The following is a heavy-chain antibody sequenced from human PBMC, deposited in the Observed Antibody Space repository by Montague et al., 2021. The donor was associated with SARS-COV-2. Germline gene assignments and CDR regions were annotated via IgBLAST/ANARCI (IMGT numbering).Heavy chain of an antibody. CDR3: ARSGDPGTTVTYLY. CDR1: GGSISTIVNF. CDR2: ISYTGST. V-gene: IGHV4-39*07. Sequence: SETLSLTCTFSGGSISTIVNFWGWIRQPPGKGLEWIGSISYTGSTYHNPSLKSRVTMSADTSKNQFFLKLNSVTAADTAVYYCARSGDPGTTVTYLYWGQGTLVTVSP. J-gene: IGHJ4*02. D-gene: IGHD4-11*01.